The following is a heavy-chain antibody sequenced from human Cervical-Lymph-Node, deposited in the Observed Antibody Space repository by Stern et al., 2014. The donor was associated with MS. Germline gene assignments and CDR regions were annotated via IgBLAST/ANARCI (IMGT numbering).Heavy chain of an antibody. Sequence: VQLVQSGAEVKKPGESLKISCKGSGYSFTSYSIGWVRQMPGKGLEWMGITYHGDSDTRYSPSFQGQGTISPDTPTNTPSLQWSSLKASDTAMYYCAALGQQLVPFDYWGQGTLVTVSS. CDR2: TYHGDSDT. CDR1: GYSFTSYS. CDR3: AALGQQLVPFDY. J-gene: IGHJ4*02. V-gene: IGHV5-51*01. D-gene: IGHD6-13*01.